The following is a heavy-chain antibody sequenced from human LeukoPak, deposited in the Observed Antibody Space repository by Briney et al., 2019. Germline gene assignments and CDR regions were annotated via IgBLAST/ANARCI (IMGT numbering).Heavy chain of an antibody. V-gene: IGHV4-59*08. CDR1: GGSISDYY. D-gene: IGHD4-17*01. Sequence: SETLSLTCTVSGGSISDYYWSWTRQPPGKGPEWIGYIYYRGSTNYNPSLKSRVSMSVDTSKNQFSLRLSSVTAADTAVYYCARLATYGDYSDWGQGTLVTVSS. J-gene: IGHJ4*02. CDR3: ARLATYGDYSD. CDR2: IYYRGST.